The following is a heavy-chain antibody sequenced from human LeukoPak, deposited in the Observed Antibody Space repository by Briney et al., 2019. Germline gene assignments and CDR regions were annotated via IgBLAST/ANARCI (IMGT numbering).Heavy chain of an antibody. CDR2: FDPEDGET. D-gene: IGHD1-26*01. CDR3: ATMTFTWEPISVHNDY. J-gene: IGHJ4*02. V-gene: IGHV1-24*01. CDR1: GYTLTELS. Sequence: GASVKVSCKVSGYTLTELSMHWVRQAPGKGLEWMGGFDPEDGETIYAQKFQGRVTMTEDTSTDTAYMELSSLRSEDTAVYYCATMTFTWEPISVHNDYWGQGTLVTVSS.